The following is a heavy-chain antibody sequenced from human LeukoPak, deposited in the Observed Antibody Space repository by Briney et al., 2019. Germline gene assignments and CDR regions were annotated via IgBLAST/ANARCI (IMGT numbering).Heavy chain of an antibody. Sequence: GGSLRLSCAASGFTFSSYWMHWVRQVPGKGLVWVARINPGGSSITYADSVKGRFTISRDNAKNTLYLQMDSLRAEDTGVYYCARSNQADDYWGQGTLVSVSS. J-gene: IGHJ4*02. CDR2: INPGGSSI. V-gene: IGHV3-74*01. CDR3: ARSNQADDY. CDR1: GFTFSSYW. D-gene: IGHD1-14*01.